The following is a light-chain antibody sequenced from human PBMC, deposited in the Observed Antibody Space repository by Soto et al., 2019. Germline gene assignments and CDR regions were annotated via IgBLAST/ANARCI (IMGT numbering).Light chain of an antibody. CDR3: QTWGTGMLV. V-gene: IGLV4-69*01. CDR1: SGHSNYA. J-gene: IGLJ1*01. Sequence: QSVLTQSPSASASLGASVKLTCTLSSGHSNYAIAWHQQQPEKGPRYLMKVNSDGSHSKGDGIPDRFSGSSSGAERYLTISSLQSEDEADYFCQTWGTGMLVFGTGTKLTVL. CDR2: VNSDGSH.